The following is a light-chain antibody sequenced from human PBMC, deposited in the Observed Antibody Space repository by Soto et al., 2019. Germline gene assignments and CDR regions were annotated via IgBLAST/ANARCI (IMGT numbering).Light chain of an antibody. CDR1: KSVSSY. CDR2: DAS. CDR3: QQRSHWPPLT. J-gene: IGKJ4*01. Sequence: EIVLTQSPATLSLSPGERATLSCRASKSVSSYLAWYQQKPGQAPRLLIYDASNRATGIPARFSGSGSGTDFTLTISSLEPEDFAVYYCQQRSHWPPLTFGGGTKVEIK. V-gene: IGKV3-11*01.